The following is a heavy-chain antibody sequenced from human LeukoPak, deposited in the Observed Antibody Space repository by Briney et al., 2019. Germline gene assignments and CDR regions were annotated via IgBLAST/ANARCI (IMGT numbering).Heavy chain of an antibody. CDR3: ATRRGYSGYDLGSPNCCHYYIDV. J-gene: IGHJ6*03. CDR2: VDPEDGET. V-gene: IGHV1-69-2*01. Sequence: ASVKISCKVSGYTFTDYYMHWVQQAPGKGLEWMGLVDPEDGETIYAEKFQGRVTITADTSTDTAYMELSSLRSEVTAVYYCATRRGYSGYDLGSPNCCHYYIDVWGKGTTVTVSS. CDR1: GYTFTDYY. D-gene: IGHD5-12*01.